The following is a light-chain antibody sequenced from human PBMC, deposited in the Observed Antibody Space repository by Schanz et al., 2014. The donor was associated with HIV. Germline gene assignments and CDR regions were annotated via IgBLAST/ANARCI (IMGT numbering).Light chain of an antibody. CDR3: QQYGRSTYTYS. CDR1: QSVTSNY. CDR2: GAS. Sequence: DIVLTQSPGTLSLSPGERATLSCRASQSVTSNYLAWYQQKHGQAPRLLIHGASSRATDIPDRFSGSGSGTDFTLTITRLEPEDFAVYYCQQYGRSTYTYSFGQGTKLEIK. V-gene: IGKV3-20*01. J-gene: IGKJ2*03.